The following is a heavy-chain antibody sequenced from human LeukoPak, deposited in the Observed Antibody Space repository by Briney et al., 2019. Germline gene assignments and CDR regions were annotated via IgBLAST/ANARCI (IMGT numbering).Heavy chain of an antibody. CDR3: ARAPDYDFWSGETFDY. CDR1: GGSISSSSYY. V-gene: IGHV4-39*07. Sequence: SETLSLTCTVSGGSISSSSYYWGWIRQPPGKALAWIGSIYYSGSTYYNPSLKSRVTMSVDTSKNQFSLKLSSVTAADTAVYYCARAPDYDFWSGETFDYWGQGTLVTVSS. D-gene: IGHD3-3*01. J-gene: IGHJ4*02. CDR2: IYYSGST.